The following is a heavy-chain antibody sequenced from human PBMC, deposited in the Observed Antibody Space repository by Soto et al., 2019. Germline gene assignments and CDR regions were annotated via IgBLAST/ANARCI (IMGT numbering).Heavy chain of an antibody. Sequence: QVQLVQSGAEVKKPGSSVKVSCKASGGTFSSYAISWVRQAPGQGLEWMGGIIPIFGTANYAQKFQGRVTITADESTSTAYMELSSLRSEDTAVYYCVRERRMWGDYYYYYYGMDVWGQGTTVTVSS. J-gene: IGHJ6*02. V-gene: IGHV1-69*01. CDR2: IIPIFGTA. CDR3: VRERRMWGDYYYYYYGMDV. D-gene: IGHD3-16*01. CDR1: GGTFSSYA.